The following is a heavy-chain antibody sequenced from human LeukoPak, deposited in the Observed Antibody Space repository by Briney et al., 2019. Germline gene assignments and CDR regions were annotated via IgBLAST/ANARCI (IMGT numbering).Heavy chain of an antibody. CDR3: AKQGPVVPAATGY. V-gene: IGHV3-23*01. CDR1: GFTFSNYA. D-gene: IGHD2-2*01. J-gene: IGHJ4*02. CDR2: ISGSSGST. Sequence: QTGGSLRLSCAASGFTFSNYAMTWVRQGPGKGLEWVSAISGSSGSTKYADSVKGRFTISRDNSKNTLYLQMNSLRAEDTAVYYCAKQGPVVPAATGYWGQGTLVTVSS.